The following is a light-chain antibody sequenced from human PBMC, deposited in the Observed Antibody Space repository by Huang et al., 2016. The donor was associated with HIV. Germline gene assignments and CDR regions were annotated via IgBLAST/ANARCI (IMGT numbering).Light chain of an antibody. J-gene: IGKJ4*01. CDR3: QQYESWPPLT. Sequence: EIVMTQSPDTLSVSPGERATLSCRASQSVRDKLAWYQQKPGHAPMLLLHATSTSATGVPARFSGSGSGTEFTLTISSLQSEDCGVYYCQQYESWPPLTFGGGTKVEIK. CDR1: QSVRDK. CDR2: ATS. V-gene: IGKV3-15*01.